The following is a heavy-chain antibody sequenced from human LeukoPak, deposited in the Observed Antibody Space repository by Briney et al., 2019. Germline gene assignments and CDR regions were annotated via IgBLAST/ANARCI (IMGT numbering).Heavy chain of an antibody. V-gene: IGHV4-34*01. CDR3: ARLVGAWDAFDI. CDR2: INHSGST. CDR1: GGSFSSYY. Sequence: SETLSLTCPVYGGSFSSYYCSWIRQPPGKGLEWIGEINHSGSTYYNPSLKSRVTISVDTSKNQFSLKLSSVTAADTAVYYCARLVGAWDAFDIWGQGTMVTVSS. J-gene: IGHJ3*02.